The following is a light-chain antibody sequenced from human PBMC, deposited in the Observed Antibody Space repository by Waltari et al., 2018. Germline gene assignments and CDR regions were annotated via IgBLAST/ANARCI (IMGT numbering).Light chain of an antibody. CDR3: QQYANTPRT. CDR1: QSVLDSPNNKNY. Sequence: DIVMTQSPDSLAVSLGERATVNCKSSQSVLDSPNNKNYLAWYQQKPGQPPKLLIYWASTRESGVPDRFSGSGSGTDFTLTISSLQAEDVAVYYCQQYANTPRTFGQGTTVEIK. CDR2: WAS. J-gene: IGKJ1*01. V-gene: IGKV4-1*01.